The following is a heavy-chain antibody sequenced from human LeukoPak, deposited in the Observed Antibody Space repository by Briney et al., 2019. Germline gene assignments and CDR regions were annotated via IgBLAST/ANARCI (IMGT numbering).Heavy chain of an antibody. Sequence: PSETLSLTCTVSGGSISSYCWSWIRQPPGKGLEWIGYIYYSGSTNYNPSLKSRVTISVDTSKNQFSLKLSSVTAADTAVYYCASSSDDYVWGSYRQEYFQHWGQGTLVTVSS. V-gene: IGHV4-59*01. CDR1: GGSISSYC. D-gene: IGHD3-16*02. J-gene: IGHJ1*01. CDR3: ASSSDDYVWGSYRQEYFQH. CDR2: IYYSGST.